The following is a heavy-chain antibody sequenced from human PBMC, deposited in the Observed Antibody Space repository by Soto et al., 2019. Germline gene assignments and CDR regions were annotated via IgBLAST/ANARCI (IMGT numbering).Heavy chain of an antibody. Sequence: GGSLRLSCAASGFTFDDYAMHWVRQAPGKGLEWVSGISWNSGSIGYADSVKGRFTISRDNAKNSLYLQMNSLRAEDTALYYCAKDIGYSSGWRPFDYWGQGTLVTVSS. CDR1: GFTFDDYA. D-gene: IGHD6-19*01. CDR2: ISWNSGSI. J-gene: IGHJ4*02. V-gene: IGHV3-9*01. CDR3: AKDIGYSSGWRPFDY.